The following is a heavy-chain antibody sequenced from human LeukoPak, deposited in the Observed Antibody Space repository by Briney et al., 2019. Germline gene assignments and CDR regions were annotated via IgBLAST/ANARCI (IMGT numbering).Heavy chain of an antibody. J-gene: IGHJ4*02. D-gene: IGHD3-22*01. CDR1: GYSFTTYW. Sequence: RGESLKISCKGSGYSFTTYWIGWVRQMPGKGLEWMGIIYPGDSDTRYSPSFQGQVTISADKSIRTAYLQWSSLKASDTAMYYCARQYYDSSGFYPYFDYWGQGTQVTVSS. CDR2: IYPGDSDT. CDR3: ARQYYDSSGFYPYFDY. V-gene: IGHV5-51*01.